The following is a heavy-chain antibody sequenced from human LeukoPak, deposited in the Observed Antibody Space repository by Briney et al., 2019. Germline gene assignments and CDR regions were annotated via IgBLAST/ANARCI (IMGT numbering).Heavy chain of an antibody. V-gene: IGHV1-18*01. CDR1: GYTFTSYG. CDR3: ARVSRIVVVVAATRDRGMDV. D-gene: IGHD2-15*01. CDR2: ISAYNGNA. Sequence: ASVKVSCKASGYTFTSYGISWVRQAPGQGLEWMGWISAYNGNANYAQKLQGRVTMTTDTSTSTAYMELRSLRSDDTAVYYRARVSRIVVVVAATRDRGMDVWGQGTTVTVSS. J-gene: IGHJ6*02.